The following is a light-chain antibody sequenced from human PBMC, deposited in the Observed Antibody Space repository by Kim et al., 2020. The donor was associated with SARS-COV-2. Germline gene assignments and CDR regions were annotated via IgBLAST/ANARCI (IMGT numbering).Light chain of an antibody. J-gene: IGKJ4*01. CDR1: QGISTY. Sequence: SASTGDRVTLTCRASQGISTYLAWYQQKPGKAPNLLIYAASTLQSGVPSRFSGSGSGTDFTLTISCLQSEDFGTYYCQQYYSSPLTFGGGTKLEI. CDR3: QQYYSSPLT. CDR2: AAS. V-gene: IGKV1-8*01.